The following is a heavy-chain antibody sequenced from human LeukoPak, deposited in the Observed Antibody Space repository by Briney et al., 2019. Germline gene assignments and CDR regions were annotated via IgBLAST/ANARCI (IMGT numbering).Heavy chain of an antibody. CDR2: ISSSGNII. Sequence: PGGPLRLSFAPSGFTFSDYYMSWLRQAPGKGLEGVSYISSSGNIIYYADSVKGRFTISRDNAKNTLYLQMNSLRAEDTAVYYCARETRWLQLPDWFDPWGQGTLVTVSS. CDR3: ARETRWLQLPDWFDP. CDR1: GFTFSDYY. V-gene: IGHV3-11*04. D-gene: IGHD5-24*01. J-gene: IGHJ5*02.